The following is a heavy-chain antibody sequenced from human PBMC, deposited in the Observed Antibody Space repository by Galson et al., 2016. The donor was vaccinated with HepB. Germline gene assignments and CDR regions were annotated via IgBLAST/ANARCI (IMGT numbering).Heavy chain of an antibody. D-gene: IGHD2-15*01. CDR3: AHRRSGYCNTVNCLYFDY. J-gene: IGHJ4*02. CDR2: IHWNDDK. Sequence: PALVKPTQTLTLTCTFPGFSLSTTGEAVGWTRQPPGKALEWLALIHWNDDKRYSPSLKSRLTITKDTSKNQVVLTVTNMDPVDTATYFCAHRRSGYCNTVNCLYFDYWGQGTLATVSS. CDR1: GFSLSTTGEA. V-gene: IGHV2-5*01.